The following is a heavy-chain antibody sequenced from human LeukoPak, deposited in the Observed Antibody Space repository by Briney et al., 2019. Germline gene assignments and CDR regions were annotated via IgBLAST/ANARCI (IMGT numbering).Heavy chain of an antibody. CDR2: INSDGSST. CDR3: ARDGPQRYFDWLSTYYYYYYYMDV. Sequence: GGSLRLSCAASGFTFSSYWMHWVRQAPGKGLVWVSRINSDGSSTSYADSVKGRFTISRDNAKNTLYLQMNSLRAEDTAVYYCARDGPQRYFDWLSTYYYYYYYMDVWGKGTTVTISS. CDR1: GFTFSSYW. D-gene: IGHD3-9*01. J-gene: IGHJ6*03. V-gene: IGHV3-74*01.